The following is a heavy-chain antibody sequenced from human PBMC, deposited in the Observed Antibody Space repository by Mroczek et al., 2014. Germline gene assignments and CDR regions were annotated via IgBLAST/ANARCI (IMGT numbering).Heavy chain of an antibody. D-gene: IGHD2-8*01. V-gene: IGHV4-39*01. CDR1: GGSISSSSYY. CDR3: ARWITTEYLVLKYYFDY. CDR2: IYYSGST. J-gene: IGHJ4*02. Sequence: QVQLQESGPGLVKPSETLSLTCTVSGGSISSSSYYWGWIRQPPGKGLEWIGSIYYSGSTYYNPSLKSRVTISVDTSKNQFSLKLSSVTAADTAVYYCARWITTEYLVLKYYFDYWGQGTLVTVSS.